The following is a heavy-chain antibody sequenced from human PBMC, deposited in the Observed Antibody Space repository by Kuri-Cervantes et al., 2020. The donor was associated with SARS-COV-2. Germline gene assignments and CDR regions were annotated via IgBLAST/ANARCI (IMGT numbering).Heavy chain of an antibody. Sequence: GEYLKISCASSGFTVSSNYMRWVRQAPGKGLEWVSVIYSVGSTYYADSVKGRFTISRDNSKNTLYLQMNSLRAEDTAVYYCAREMKEGAVMGAFDIWGQGTMVTVSS. CDR3: AREMKEGAVMGAFDI. J-gene: IGHJ3*02. V-gene: IGHV3-53*01. CDR2: IYSVGST. D-gene: IGHD1-26*01. CDR1: GFTVSSNY.